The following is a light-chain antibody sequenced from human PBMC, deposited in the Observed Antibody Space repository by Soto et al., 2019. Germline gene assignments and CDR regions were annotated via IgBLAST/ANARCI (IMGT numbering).Light chain of an antibody. V-gene: IGLV2-14*01. CDR2: EVA. J-gene: IGLJ3*02. Sequence: QSALTQPASVSGSPGQSITISCIASGGDPDAYNYFSWYQHRPGDAPRLLIFEVANRPSGVSNRFSGSKSGNTASLTISGLRLDDEADYYCSSYGTRTTLLFGGGTKLTVL. CDR3: SSYGTRTTLL. CDR1: GGDPDAYNY.